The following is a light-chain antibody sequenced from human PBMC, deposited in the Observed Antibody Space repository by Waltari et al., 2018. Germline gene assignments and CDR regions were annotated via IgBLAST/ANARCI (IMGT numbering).Light chain of an antibody. Sequence: SFELTQPTSGSVSPGQTASITCSGDKLGDTHVCWYQQKPGQSPVAVIYQDNRRPSGIPGRFSGSNSGNTATLTISGTQAMDEADYFCQAWDTTTGVFGGGTKLTVL. CDR3: QAWDTTTGV. V-gene: IGLV3-1*01. J-gene: IGLJ2*01. CDR2: QDN. CDR1: KLGDTH.